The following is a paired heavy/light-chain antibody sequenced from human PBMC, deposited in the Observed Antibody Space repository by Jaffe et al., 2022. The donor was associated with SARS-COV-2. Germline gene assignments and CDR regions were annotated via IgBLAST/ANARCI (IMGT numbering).Light chain of an antibody. Sequence: SSELTQDPAVSVALGQTVRITCQGDSLRSYSANWYQQKPGQAPVFVIYDNSNRPSGIPDRFSGSSSGNTASLTITGAQAEDEADYYCNSRDSSGNQVVFGGGTKLSVL. CDR3: NSRDSSGNQVV. CDR1: SLRSYS. CDR2: DNS. J-gene: IGLJ2*01. V-gene: IGLV3-19*01.
Heavy chain of an antibody. CDR2: ISGGSNTI. CDR1: GFTFSHYG. V-gene: IGHV3-48*01. J-gene: IGHJ4*02. D-gene: IGHD6-25*01. CDR3: ARDFCRYIGCYDY. Sequence: EVQLVESGGGLLQPGGSLRLSCAASGFTFSHYGMNWVRQAPGKGLEWISYISGGSNTIYYADSVRGRFTISRDNAKNSLYLQVNSLRAEDTALYYCARDFCRYIGCYDYWGQGTLVTVSS.